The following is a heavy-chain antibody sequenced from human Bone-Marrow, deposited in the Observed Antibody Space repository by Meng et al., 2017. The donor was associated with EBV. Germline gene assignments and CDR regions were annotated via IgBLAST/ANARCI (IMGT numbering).Heavy chain of an antibody. J-gene: IGHJ5*02. CDR2: INTNTGNP. CDR1: GYTFTSYG. Sequence: QVQLVQSGAEVKKPGASVKVSCKASGYTFTSYGISWVRQAPGQGLEWLGWINTNTGNPTYAQGFTGRFVFSLDTSVSTAYLQISSLKAEDTAVYYCARAHDSSGYYPLTWGQGTLVTVSS. V-gene: IGHV7-4-1*02. D-gene: IGHD3-22*01. CDR3: ARAHDSSGYYPLT.